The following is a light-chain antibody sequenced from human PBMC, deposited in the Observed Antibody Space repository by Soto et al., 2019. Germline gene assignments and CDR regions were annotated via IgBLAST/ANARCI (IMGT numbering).Light chain of an antibody. CDR1: SSDVGGYNY. J-gene: IGLJ2*01. V-gene: IGLV2-14*03. CDR2: DVS. CDR3: SSFTTSTTVI. Sequence: QSALTQPASVSGSPGQSITISCSGTSSDVGGYNYVCWYQQHPAKAPKLMIYDVSYRPSGVSNRFSGSKSGNTASLTISGLQAEDEAHYYCSSFTTSTTVIFGGGTQLTVL.